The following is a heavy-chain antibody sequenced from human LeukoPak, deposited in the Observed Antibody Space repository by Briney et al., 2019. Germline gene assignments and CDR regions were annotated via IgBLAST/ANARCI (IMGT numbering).Heavy chain of an antibody. CDR1: GGTFSSYA. J-gene: IGHJ6*02. V-gene: IGHV1-69*13. CDR2: TIPIFGTA. Sequence: SVKVSCKASGGTFSSYAISWVRQAPGQGLEWMGGTIPIFGTANYAQKFQGRVTITADESTSTAYMELSSLRSEDTAVYYCARYSDTAMEDYYYYGMDVWGQGTTVTVSS. D-gene: IGHD5-18*01. CDR3: ARYSDTAMEDYYYYGMDV.